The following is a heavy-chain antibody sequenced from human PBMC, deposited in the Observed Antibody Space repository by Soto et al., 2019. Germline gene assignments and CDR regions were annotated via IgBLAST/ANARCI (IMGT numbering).Heavy chain of an antibody. J-gene: IGHJ2*01. D-gene: IGHD3-3*01. CDR3: ARLRVFFLMRRRPPRSTLFPTRRSSDL. CDR1: GASISSGGYY. V-gene: IGHV4-31*03. Sequence: SETLSLTCTVSGASISSGGYYWSWIRQHPGKGLEWIGYMYYSGTTYHNPSLKSRVVISADTSKNQFSLTLTSVTAADTAVYYCARLRVFFLMRRRPPRSTLFPTRRSSDL. CDR2: MYYSGTT.